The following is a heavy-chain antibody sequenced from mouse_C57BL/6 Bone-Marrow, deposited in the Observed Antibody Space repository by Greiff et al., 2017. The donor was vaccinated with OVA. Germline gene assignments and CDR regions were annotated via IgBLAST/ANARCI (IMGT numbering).Heavy chain of an antibody. D-gene: IGHD2-14*01. CDR1: GFSFNTYA. CDR3: VRQIGTY. V-gene: IGHV10-1*01. J-gene: IGHJ3*01. CDR2: IRSKSNNYAT. Sequence: EVMLVESGGGLVQPTGSLKLSCAASGFSFNTYAMNWVRQAPGKGLEWVARIRSKSNNYATYYADSVKDRFTISRDDSESMLYLQMNNLKTEDTAMYYCVRQIGTYWGQGTLVTVSA.